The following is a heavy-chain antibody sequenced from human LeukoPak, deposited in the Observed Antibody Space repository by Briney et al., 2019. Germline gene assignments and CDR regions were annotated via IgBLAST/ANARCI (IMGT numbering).Heavy chain of an antibody. CDR2: INWNGGST. V-gene: IGHV3-20*04. CDR3: AREEGIAAAAYFDY. Sequence: GGSLRLSCAASGFTFDDYGMSWVRQAPGKGLEWVAGINWNGGSTGYADSVKGRFAISRDNAKNSLYLQMNSLRAEDTAVYYCAREEGIAAAAYFDYWGQGTLVTVSS. CDR1: GFTFDDYG. J-gene: IGHJ4*02. D-gene: IGHD6-13*01.